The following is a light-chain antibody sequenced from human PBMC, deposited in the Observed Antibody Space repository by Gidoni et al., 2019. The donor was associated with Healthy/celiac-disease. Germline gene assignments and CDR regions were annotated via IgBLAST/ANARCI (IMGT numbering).Light chain of an antibody. CDR3: MQGIHLSS. Sequence: EIELIQTQLALSVTRGEPASISCKSSQSLLHSDGKTYLYWYLQKPGKSPQLLIYEFSSRCSGVPDLFSGSGSVTDFTLKISRVEAEDVGVYYCMQGIHLSSFGGGTKVEIK. V-gene: IGKV2-29*02. CDR1: QSLLHSDGKTY. J-gene: IGKJ4*01. CDR2: EFS.